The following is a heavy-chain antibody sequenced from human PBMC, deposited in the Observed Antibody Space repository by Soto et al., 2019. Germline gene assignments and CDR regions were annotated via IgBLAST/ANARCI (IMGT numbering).Heavy chain of an antibody. Sequence: GGSLRLSCAASGFTFSSYSMNWVRQAPGKGLEWVSSISSSSSYIYYADSVKGRFTISRDNAKNSLYLQMNSLRAEDTAVYYCARDLNDEYGSGSYLEIVYYGMDVWGQGTTVTVSS. CDR2: ISSSSSYI. V-gene: IGHV3-21*01. J-gene: IGHJ6*02. D-gene: IGHD3-10*01. CDR1: GFTFSSYS. CDR3: ARDLNDEYGSGSYLEIVYYGMDV.